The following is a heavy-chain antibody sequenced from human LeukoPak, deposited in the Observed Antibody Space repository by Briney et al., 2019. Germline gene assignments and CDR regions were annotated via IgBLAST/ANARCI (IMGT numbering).Heavy chain of an antibody. CDR2: IYSDGST. D-gene: IGHD1-26*01. CDR3: ARERGRGRDSPWFDY. J-gene: IGHJ4*02. V-gene: IGHV3-53*01. CDR1: GFIVSGDF. Sequence: GSLRLSCAASGFIVSGDFMSWVRQAPGKGLEWVSVIYSDGSTYYADSVKGRFTISRDNSKNTLDLQMTGLRAEDTAVYYCARERGRGRDSPWFDYWGQGTLSPSPQ.